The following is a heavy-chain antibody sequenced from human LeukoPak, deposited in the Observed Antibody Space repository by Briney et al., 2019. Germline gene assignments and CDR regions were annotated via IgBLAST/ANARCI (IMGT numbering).Heavy chain of an antibody. V-gene: IGHV4-59*01. CDR3: ARGVYIAAAQYGY. CDR2: IYYSGTT. CDR1: GFTFNNYW. J-gene: IGHJ4*02. Sequence: PGGSLRLSCAASGFTFNNYWMSWIRQPPGKGLEWIGYIYYSGTTNYNPSLKSRVTISVDTSKNQFSLKLNSVTAADTAVYYCARGVYIAAAQYGYWGQGTLVTVSS. D-gene: IGHD6-13*01.